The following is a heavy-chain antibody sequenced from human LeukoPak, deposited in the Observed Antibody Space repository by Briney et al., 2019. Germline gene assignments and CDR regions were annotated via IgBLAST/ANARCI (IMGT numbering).Heavy chain of an antibody. CDR3: ARGASMGYCTSTSCLYWYFDL. J-gene: IGHJ2*01. V-gene: IGHV3-30*04. D-gene: IGHD2-2*01. CDR2: ISYDGNNK. CDR1: GFTFSSYA. Sequence: GRSLRLSCAASGFTFSSYAMHWVRQAPGKGLEWVAVISYDGNNKFYADSVKGRFTISRDNSNNTLYLQMNSLRAEDTAVYYCARGASMGYCTSTSCLYWYFDLWGRGTLVTVSS.